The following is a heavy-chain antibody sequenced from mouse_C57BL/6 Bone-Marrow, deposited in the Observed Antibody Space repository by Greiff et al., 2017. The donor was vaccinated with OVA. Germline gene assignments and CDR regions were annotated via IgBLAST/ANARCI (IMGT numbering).Heavy chain of an antibody. CDR2: IDPSDSYT. D-gene: IGHD1-1*01. Sequence: QVQLQQPGAELVMPGASVKLSCKASGYTFTSYWMHWVKQRPGQGLEWIGEIDPSDSYTNYNQKFKGKSTLTVDKSSSTAYMQLSSLTSEDSAVYYCAREACYYGSSYRFDYWGQGTTLAVSS. CDR1: GYTFTSYW. V-gene: IGHV1-69*01. CDR3: AREACYYGSSYRFDY. J-gene: IGHJ2*01.